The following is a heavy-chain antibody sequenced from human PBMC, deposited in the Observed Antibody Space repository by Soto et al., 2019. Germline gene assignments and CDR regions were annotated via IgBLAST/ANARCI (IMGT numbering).Heavy chain of an antibody. Sequence: SETLSLTCTVSGGSISSGDYYWSWIRQPPGKGLEWIGYIYYSGSTYYNPSLKSRVTISVDTSKNQFSLKLSSVTAADTAVYYCARGGWRAYYYDSSGYDPIRFDYWGQGTLVTV. V-gene: IGHV4-30-4*01. CDR2: IYYSGST. CDR3: ARGGWRAYYYDSSGYDPIRFDY. CDR1: GGSISSGDYY. J-gene: IGHJ4*02. D-gene: IGHD3-22*01.